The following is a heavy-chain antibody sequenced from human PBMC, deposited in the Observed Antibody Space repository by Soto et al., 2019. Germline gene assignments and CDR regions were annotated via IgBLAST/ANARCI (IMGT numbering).Heavy chain of an antibody. CDR2: IYYSGST. CDR1: GGSISSGGYY. CDR3: ARGSIAAGHY. D-gene: IGHD6-6*01. V-gene: IGHV4-31*03. J-gene: IGHJ4*02. Sequence: PSETLSLTCTVSGGSISSGGYYWSWIRQHPGKGLEWIGYIYYSGSTYYNPSLKSRVTISVDTSKNQFSLKLSSVTAADTAVYYCARGSIAAGHYWGQGTLVTVPQ.